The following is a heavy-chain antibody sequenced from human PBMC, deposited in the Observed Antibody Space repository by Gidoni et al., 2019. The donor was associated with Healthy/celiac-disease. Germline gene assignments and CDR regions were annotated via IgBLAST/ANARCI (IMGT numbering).Heavy chain of an antibody. CDR1: GGSFSGYY. D-gene: IGHD2-2*01. Sequence: QVQLQQWGAGLLKPSETLSLTCAVYGGSFSGYYWSWIRQPPGKGLEWIGEINHSGSTNYHPSLKSRVTISVDTSKNQFSLKLSSVTAADTAVYYCARDIVVVPAASGHWFDPWGQGTLVTVSS. CDR3: ARDIVVVPAASGHWFDP. V-gene: IGHV4-34*01. J-gene: IGHJ5*02. CDR2: INHSGST.